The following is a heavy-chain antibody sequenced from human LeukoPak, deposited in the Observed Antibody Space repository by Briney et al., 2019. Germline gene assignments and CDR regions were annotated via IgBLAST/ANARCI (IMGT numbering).Heavy chain of an antibody. V-gene: IGHV3-9*01. D-gene: IGHD2/OR15-2a*01. Sequence: GRSLRLSCAASGFTFDDYAVHWVRQAPGKGLEWVSGISWNSGSIGYADSVKGRFTISRDNAKNSLYLQMNSLRAEDTALYYCAKVGLSWVTKDALDIWGQGTMVTVSS. CDR3: AKVGLSWVTKDALDI. CDR2: ISWNSGSI. CDR1: GFTFDDYA. J-gene: IGHJ3*02.